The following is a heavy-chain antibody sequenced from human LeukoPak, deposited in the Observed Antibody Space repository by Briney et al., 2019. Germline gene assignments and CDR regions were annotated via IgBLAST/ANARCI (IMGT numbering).Heavy chain of an antibody. CDR2: IYSGGST. Sequence: GGSLRLSCAASGFTVSSNYMSWVRQAPGKGLEWVSVIYSGGSTYYADSVKGRFTISRDNPKNALYLQMNSLRAEDTAVYYCARERPYDSSGYYTDYWGQGTLVTVSS. CDR3: ARERPYDSSGYYTDY. D-gene: IGHD3-22*01. V-gene: IGHV3-66*02. J-gene: IGHJ4*02. CDR1: GFTVSSNY.